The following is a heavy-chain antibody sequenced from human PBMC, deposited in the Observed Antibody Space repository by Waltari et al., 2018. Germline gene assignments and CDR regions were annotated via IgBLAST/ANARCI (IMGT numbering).Heavy chain of an antibody. CDR2: MNPNSGNT. V-gene: IGHV1-8*02. Sequence: QVQLVQSGAEVKKPGSSVKVSCKASGGTFSSYAISWVRQATGQGLEWMGWMNPNSGNTGYAQKFQSRVTMTRNTSRSTAYMELSSLRAEDMAVYYCARGVTIFYGMDVWGQGTTVIVSS. CDR1: GGTFSSYA. J-gene: IGHJ6*02. D-gene: IGHD3-9*01. CDR3: ARGVTIFYGMDV.